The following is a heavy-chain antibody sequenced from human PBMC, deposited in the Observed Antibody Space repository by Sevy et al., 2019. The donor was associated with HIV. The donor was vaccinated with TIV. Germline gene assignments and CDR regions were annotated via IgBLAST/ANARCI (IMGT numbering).Heavy chain of an antibody. Sequence: ASVKVSCEASGYTFITYRINWVRQAPGQGLEWMGWISPHNGDTNYAQKFQGRVTMTTDTYTSTAYMELRSLRSDDTAVYFCARDYCGGGSCSESVVYWGQGTLVTVSS. CDR1: GYTFITYR. J-gene: IGHJ4*02. CDR3: ARDYCGGGSCSESVVY. D-gene: IGHD2-21*01. V-gene: IGHV1-18*01. CDR2: ISPHNGDT.